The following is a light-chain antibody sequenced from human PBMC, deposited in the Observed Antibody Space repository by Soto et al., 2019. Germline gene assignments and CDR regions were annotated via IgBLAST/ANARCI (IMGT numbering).Light chain of an antibody. V-gene: IGKV3-20*01. J-gene: IGKJ1*01. Sequence: EILLTQSPGTLSLSPGERATLSCRASQSVGSNSLAWYQQKPGQAPRLLIYGASNRATGIPDRFSGSRSGTDFTLTISRLEPEDFAVYYCQQYGSSGTFGQGTKVDIK. CDR2: GAS. CDR3: QQYGSSGT. CDR1: QSVGSNS.